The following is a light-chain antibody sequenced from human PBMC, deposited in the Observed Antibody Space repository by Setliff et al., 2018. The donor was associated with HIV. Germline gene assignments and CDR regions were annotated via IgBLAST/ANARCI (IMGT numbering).Light chain of an antibody. CDR1: SSNIGINS. Sequence: QSVLTQPPSTSGTPGQRVTISCSGSSSNIGINSVTWYQHLPGTAPKLLIYSTNQRPSGVPDRFSGSKSGTSASLAISGLHSEDGADYYCAAWDDSLNEPFYVFGTGTKVTVL. J-gene: IGLJ1*01. CDR2: STN. V-gene: IGLV1-44*01. CDR3: AAWDDSLNEPFYV.